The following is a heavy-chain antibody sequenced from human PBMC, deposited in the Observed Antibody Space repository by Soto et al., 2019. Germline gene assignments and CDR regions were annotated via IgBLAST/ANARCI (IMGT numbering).Heavy chain of an antibody. Sequence: QVQLVQSGAEVKKPGSSVKVSCKASGGTFSSYAISWVRQAPGQGLEWMGGIIPIFGTANYAQKFQGRVTITADESTSTAYMELSSLRSEDTAVYYCARDDVEDTAMDDVYYYSGMDVWGQGTTVTVSS. CDR3: ARDDVEDTAMDDVYYYSGMDV. CDR1: GGTFSSYA. CDR2: IIPIFGTA. J-gene: IGHJ6*02. D-gene: IGHD5-18*01. V-gene: IGHV1-69*01.